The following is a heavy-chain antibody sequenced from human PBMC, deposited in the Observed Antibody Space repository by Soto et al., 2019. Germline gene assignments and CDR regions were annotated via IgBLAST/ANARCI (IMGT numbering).Heavy chain of an antibody. CDR3: ATTLYMGGAFDI. CDR1: GFTFSSYW. V-gene: IGHV3-74*01. D-gene: IGHD1-26*01. J-gene: IGHJ3*02. CDR2: INSDGSST. Sequence: GGSLRLSCAASGFTFSSYWMHWVRQAPGKGLVWVSRINSDGSSTSYADSVKGRFTISRDNAKNTLYLQMNSLRAEDTAVYYCATTLYMGGAFDIWGQGTMVTVSS.